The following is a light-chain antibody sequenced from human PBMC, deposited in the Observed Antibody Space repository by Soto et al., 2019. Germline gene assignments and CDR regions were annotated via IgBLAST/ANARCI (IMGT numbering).Light chain of an antibody. CDR1: QGIGND. J-gene: IGKJ5*01. CDR3: QQHNSFSIT. V-gene: IGKV1-17*01. Sequence: DIQMTQSPSSLSASVGDRVTITCRASQGIGNDLGWYQEKPGKAPKLLIYKASSLESGVPSRFSGSGSGTEFTLTINSLQADDFATYYCQQHNSFSITFGQGTRLEIK. CDR2: KAS.